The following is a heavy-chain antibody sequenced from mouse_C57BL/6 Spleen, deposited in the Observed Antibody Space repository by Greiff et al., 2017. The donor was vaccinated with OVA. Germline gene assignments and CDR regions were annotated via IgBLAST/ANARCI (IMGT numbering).Heavy chain of an antibody. CDR3: ARGDYGYFDD. D-gene: IGHD2-4*01. CDR1: GFTFSDYG. J-gene: IGHJ2*01. Sequence: EVKLVESGGGLVKPGGSLKLSCAASGFTFSDYGMHWVRQAPEKGLEWVAYISSGSSTIYYADTVKGRFTISRDNAKNTLFLQMTSLRSEDTAMYYCARGDYGYFDDWGQGTTLTVSS. V-gene: IGHV5-17*01. CDR2: ISSGSSTI.